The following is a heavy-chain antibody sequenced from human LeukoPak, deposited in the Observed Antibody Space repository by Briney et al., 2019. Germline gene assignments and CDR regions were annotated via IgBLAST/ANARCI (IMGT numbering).Heavy chain of an antibody. CDR1: GGSISSGGYY. J-gene: IGHJ3*02. D-gene: IGHD2-2*02. CDR2: IYFSTST. Sequence: PSPTLSLTCTVSGGSISSGGYYWSWIRQHPGKGLEWIGYIYFSTSTHYNPSLKSRVTISVDTSKNQFSLKLSSVTAADTAVYYCARVTHCSSTSCYIPGAFDIWGQGTMVTVS. CDR3: ARVTHCSSTSCYIPGAFDI. V-gene: IGHV4-31*03.